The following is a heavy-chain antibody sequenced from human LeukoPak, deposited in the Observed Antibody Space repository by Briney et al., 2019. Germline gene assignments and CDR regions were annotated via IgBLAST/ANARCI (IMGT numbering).Heavy chain of an antibody. Sequence: SETLSLTCTVSGGSLSPYNWNWIRQPPGKGLEWIGYIYYNGNTNYTPSLKSRASISIDTSKQQFSLRLSSVTAADTAIYYCARGGSRAVTAVIVDYWGQGNLVTVSP. CDR3: ARGGSRAVTAVIVDY. D-gene: IGHD4-17*01. CDR2: IYYNGNT. J-gene: IGHJ4*02. CDR1: GGSLSPYN. V-gene: IGHV4-59*01.